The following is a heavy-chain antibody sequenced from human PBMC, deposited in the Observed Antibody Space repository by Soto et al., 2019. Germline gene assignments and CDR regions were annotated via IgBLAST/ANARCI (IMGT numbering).Heavy chain of an antibody. V-gene: IGHV1-69*08. CDR3: ARDLWGAGSYDYGDVYWYFDL. CDR2: IIPILGIA. J-gene: IGHJ2*01. Sequence: QVQLVQSGAEVKKPGSSVKVSCKASGGTFSSYTISWVRQAPGQGLEWMGRIIPILGIANYAQKFQGRVTITAEKSTSTAYMELSSLRSEDTAVYYCARDLWGAGSYDYGDVYWYFDLWGRGTLVTVSS. D-gene: IGHD4-17*01. CDR1: GGTFSSYT.